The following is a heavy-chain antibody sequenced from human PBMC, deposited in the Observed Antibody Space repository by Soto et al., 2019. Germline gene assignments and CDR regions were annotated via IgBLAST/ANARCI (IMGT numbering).Heavy chain of an antibody. Sequence: QLQLQESGPGLVKPSETLSLTCTVSGGSISSSSYYWGWIRQPPGKGLEWIGSIYYSGSTYYNPSLKSRVTISVDTSKNQFSLKLSSVTAADTAVYYCARHRTTVVELDYWGQGTLVTVSS. CDR1: GGSISSSSYY. D-gene: IGHD4-17*01. CDR2: IYYSGST. CDR3: ARHRTTVVELDY. V-gene: IGHV4-39*01. J-gene: IGHJ4*02.